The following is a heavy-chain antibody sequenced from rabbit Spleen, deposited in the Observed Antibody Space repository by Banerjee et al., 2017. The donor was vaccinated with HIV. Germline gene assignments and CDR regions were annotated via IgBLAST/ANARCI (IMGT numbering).Heavy chain of an antibody. D-gene: IGHD1-1*01. Sequence: QEQLVESGGGLVKPEGSLKLSCTASGFSFSNKAVMCWVRQAPGKGLEWIACINAATAKPVYATWAKGRFTISRTSSTTVTLRMTSLTAADTATYFCARDLVGVIGWNFYLWGQGTLVTVS. CDR3: ARDLVGVIGWNFYL. CDR2: INAATAKP. CDR1: GFSFSNKAV. V-gene: IGHV1S45*01. J-gene: IGHJ4*01.